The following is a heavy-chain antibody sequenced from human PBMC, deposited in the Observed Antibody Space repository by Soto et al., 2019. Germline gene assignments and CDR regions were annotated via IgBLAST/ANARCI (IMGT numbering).Heavy chain of an antibody. CDR3: ARHISSGTNIAAIRSFDP. CDR1: GGSINSYY. D-gene: IGHD1-7*01. Sequence: QVQLQESGPGLVKLSETLSLTCTVSGGSINSYYWSWIRQPPGKGLEWIGYIYYSGSTNYNPSLKSRITISADTSKNQFSLKLSSVTAADTAVYYCARHISSGTNIAAIRSFDPWGQGTLVTVSP. J-gene: IGHJ5*02. CDR2: IYYSGST. V-gene: IGHV4-59*08.